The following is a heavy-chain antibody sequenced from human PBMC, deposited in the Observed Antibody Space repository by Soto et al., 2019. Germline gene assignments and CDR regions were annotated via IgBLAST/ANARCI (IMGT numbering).Heavy chain of an antibody. Sequence: SVKVSCKASGGTFSSYAISWVRQAPGQGLEWMGGIIPIFGTANYAQKFQGRVTITADESTSTAYMELSSLRSEDTAVYYCARGYYDSSGYYDAFDIWGRGTMVTVSS. V-gene: IGHV1-69*13. J-gene: IGHJ3*02. CDR1: GGTFSSYA. D-gene: IGHD3-22*01. CDR2: IIPIFGTA. CDR3: ARGYYDSSGYYDAFDI.